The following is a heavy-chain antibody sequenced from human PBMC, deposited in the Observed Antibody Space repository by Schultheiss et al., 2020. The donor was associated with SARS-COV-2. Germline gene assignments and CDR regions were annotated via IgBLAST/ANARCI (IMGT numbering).Heavy chain of an antibody. D-gene: IGHD2-2*01. CDR3: TRPSVVPAAMGY. Sequence: GESLKISCAASGFTFSNAWMSWVRQASGKGLEWVGRIRSKANSYATAYAASVKGRFTISRDDSKNTAYLQMNSLKTEDTAVYYCTRPSVVPAAMGYWGQGTLVTVSS. CDR1: GFTFSNAW. CDR2: IRSKANSYAT. V-gene: IGHV3-73*01. J-gene: IGHJ4*02.